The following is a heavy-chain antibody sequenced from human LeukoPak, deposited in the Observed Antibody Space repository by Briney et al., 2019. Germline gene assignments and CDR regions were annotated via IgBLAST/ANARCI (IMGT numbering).Heavy chain of an antibody. CDR2: IRSKAYGGTT. CDR3: TRDDETMVRGVYDY. V-gene: IGHV3-49*04. J-gene: IGHJ4*02. CDR1: GFTFGDYA. Sequence: GGSLRLSCTASGFTFGDYAMSWVRQAPGKGPEWVGFIRSKAYGGTTEYAASVKGRFTISRDDSKSIAYLQMNSLKTEDTAVYYCTRDDETMVRGVYDYWGQGTLVTVSS. D-gene: IGHD3-10*01.